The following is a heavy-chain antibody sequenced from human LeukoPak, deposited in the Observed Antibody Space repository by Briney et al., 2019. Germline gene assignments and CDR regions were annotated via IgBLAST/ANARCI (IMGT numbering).Heavy chain of an antibody. Sequence: SETLSLTCAVYGGSFSGYYWSWIRQPPGKGLEWIGEINHSGSTNYNPSLKSRVTISVDTSKNQFSLKLSSVTAADTAVYYCARSSRKGIAVAGTLFDYWGQGTLVTVSS. CDR3: ARSSRKGIAVAGTLFDY. J-gene: IGHJ4*02. D-gene: IGHD6-19*01. CDR2: INHSGST. V-gene: IGHV4-34*01. CDR1: GGSFSGYY.